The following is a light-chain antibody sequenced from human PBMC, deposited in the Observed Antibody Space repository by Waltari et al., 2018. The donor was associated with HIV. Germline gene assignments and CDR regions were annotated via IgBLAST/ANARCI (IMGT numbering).Light chain of an antibody. V-gene: IGKV3-20*01. CDR2: GAS. CDR1: QSVRNNY. CDR3: QQYGSSPLT. Sequence: EIVLTQSPVTLSLSPGERATLSCRASQSVRNNYLVWYQKKPGQAPRLLIYGASSRATGIPDRFSGSGSGTDFTLTISRLEPEDVAMFYCQQYGSSPLTFGQGTRLEIK. J-gene: IGKJ5*01.